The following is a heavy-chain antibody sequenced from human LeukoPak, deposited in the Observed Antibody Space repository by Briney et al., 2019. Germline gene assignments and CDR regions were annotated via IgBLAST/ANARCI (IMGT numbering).Heavy chain of an antibody. Sequence: PGGSLRLSCAASGFTFSSYGMHWVRQAPGKGLEWVSAISGSGGSTYYADSVKGRFTISRDNSKNTLYLQMNSLRAEDTAVYYCPVGDGYDFYYYYGMDVWGQGTTVTVSS. CDR2: ISGSGGST. V-gene: IGHV3-23*01. D-gene: IGHD5-24*01. CDR3: PVGDGYDFYYYYGMDV. CDR1: GFTFSSYG. J-gene: IGHJ6*02.